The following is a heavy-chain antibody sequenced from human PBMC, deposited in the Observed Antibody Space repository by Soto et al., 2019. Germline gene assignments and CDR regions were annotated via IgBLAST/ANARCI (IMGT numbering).Heavy chain of an antibody. CDR2: IDWDDDK. D-gene: IGHD1-1*01. Sequence: ESGPTLVNPTQTLTLTCTFSGFSLSTSGMRVSWIRQPPGKALQWLARIDWDDDKFYTTSLRTRLTISKDTSKNQVVLTMTNMDPVDTATYYCAKTGTDGSWFDPWGQGTLVTSP. J-gene: IGHJ5*02. CDR1: GFSLSTSGMR. V-gene: IGHV2-70*04. CDR3: AKTGTDGSWFDP.